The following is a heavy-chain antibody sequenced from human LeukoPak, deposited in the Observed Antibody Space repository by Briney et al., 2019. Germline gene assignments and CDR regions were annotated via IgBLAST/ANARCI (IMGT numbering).Heavy chain of an antibody. J-gene: IGHJ4*02. V-gene: IGHV3-23*01. CDR3: AKGQTGEGYFDY. Sequence: GGSLRLSCAASGFTFSSYAMSWVRQAPGKGLEWVSAISGSGGSTYYADSVKGRLTISRDNSKNTLYLQMNSLRAEDTAVYYCAKGQTGEGYFDYWGQGTLVTVSS. D-gene: IGHD7-27*01. CDR2: ISGSGGST. CDR1: GFTFSSYA.